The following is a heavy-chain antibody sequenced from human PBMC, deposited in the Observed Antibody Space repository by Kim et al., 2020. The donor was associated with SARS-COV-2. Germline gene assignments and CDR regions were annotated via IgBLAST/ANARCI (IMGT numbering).Heavy chain of an antibody. CDR2: ISSNSSYI. V-gene: IGHV3-21*01. J-gene: IGHJ4*02. CDR1: GFTFSSYS. CDR3: ARGGYSYGYDY. D-gene: IGHD5-18*01. Sequence: GGSLRLSCAASGFTFSSYSMNWVRQAPGKGLEWVSSISSNSSYINYADSVKGRFTISRDNAKNTLYLQMNSLRAEDTAVYYCARGGYSYGYDYWGQGTLVTVSS.